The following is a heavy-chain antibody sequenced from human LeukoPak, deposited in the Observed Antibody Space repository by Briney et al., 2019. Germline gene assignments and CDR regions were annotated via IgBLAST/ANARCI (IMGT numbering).Heavy chain of an antibody. D-gene: IGHD6-13*01. V-gene: IGHV3-33*06. J-gene: IGHJ4*02. CDR1: GFTFSSYG. CDR3: AKGCSWSTFDY. Sequence: GGSLRLSCAASGFTFSSYGMHWVRQAPGKGLEWVAVIWYDGSNKYYADSVKGRFTISRDNSKNTLYLQMNSLRAEDTAVYYCAKGCSWSTFDYWGQGTLVTVSS. CDR2: IWYDGSNK.